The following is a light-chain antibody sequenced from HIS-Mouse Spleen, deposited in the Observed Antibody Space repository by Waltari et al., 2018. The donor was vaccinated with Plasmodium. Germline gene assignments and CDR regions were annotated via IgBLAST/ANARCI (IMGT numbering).Light chain of an antibody. CDR1: QSVGSN. J-gene: IGKJ3*01. V-gene: IGKV3-15*01. CDR2: GAS. CDR3: QQYNNWSFT. Sequence: EIVMTQYSATLSVSQGERATLSFRASQSVGSNLAWYQQKPGQAPRLLIDGASTRATGIPARFSGSGSGTEFTLTISSLQSEDFAVYYCQQYNNWSFTFGPGTKVDIK.